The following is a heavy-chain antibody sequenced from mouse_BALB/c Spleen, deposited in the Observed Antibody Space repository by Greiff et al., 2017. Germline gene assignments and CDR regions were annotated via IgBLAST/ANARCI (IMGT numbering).Heavy chain of an antibody. V-gene: IGHV14-3*02. Sequence: VQLQQSGAELVKPGASVKLSCTASGFNIKDTYMHWVKQRPEQGLEWIGRIDPANGNTKSDPKFQGKATITADTSSNTSYLQLSSLTSEDTAVYYCGSHYYGSSYVDYWGQGTTLTVSS. CDR3: GSHYYGSSYVDY. CDR2: IDPANGNT. J-gene: IGHJ2*01. D-gene: IGHD1-1*01. CDR1: GFNIKDTY.